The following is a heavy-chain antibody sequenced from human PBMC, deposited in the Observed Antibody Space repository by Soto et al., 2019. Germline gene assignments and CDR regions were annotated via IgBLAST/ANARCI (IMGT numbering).Heavy chain of an antibody. CDR3: ARGCEGDGYNCDHFDY. V-gene: IGHV1-18*01. CDR1: GYTFTSYG. Sequence: QVQLVQSGAEVKKPGASVKVSGKASGYTFTSYGISWVRQAPGQGLEWMGWISAYNGNTNYAQKLQGRVTMTTDTSTSTAYMELRSLRSDDTPVYYCARGCEGDGYNCDHFDYWGQGTLVTVSS. J-gene: IGHJ4*02. D-gene: IGHD5-12*01. CDR2: ISAYNGNT.